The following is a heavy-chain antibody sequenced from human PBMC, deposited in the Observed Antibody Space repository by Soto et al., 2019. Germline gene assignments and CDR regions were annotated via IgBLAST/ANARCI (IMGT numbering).Heavy chain of an antibody. V-gene: IGHV4-31*11. J-gene: IGHJ4*02. Sequence: PSEALSLTCAVSCGSISSGGYYLSCLLQHPGKGLEWIGYIYYSGTTYYNPSLKSRVTISVDTSKNQFSLKLSSVTAADTAVYYCARVYDSSGDCEYWGQGALVTVSS. CDR3: ARVYDSSGDCEY. CDR1: CGSISSGGYY. CDR2: IYYSGTT. D-gene: IGHD3-22*01.